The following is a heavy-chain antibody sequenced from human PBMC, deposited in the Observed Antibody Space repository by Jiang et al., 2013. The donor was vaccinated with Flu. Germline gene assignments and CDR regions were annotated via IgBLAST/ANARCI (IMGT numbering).Heavy chain of an antibody. J-gene: IGHJ5*02. V-gene: IGHV3-23*01. CDR3: ARPWEAVAAIDP. D-gene: IGHD6-19*01. Sequence: QLLESGGGLVQPGGSLRLSCAASGFTFSSYAMSWVRQAPGKGLEWVSAISSSGGNTYYADSVKGRFTISRDNSKNTLYLHMNSLRAEDTAVYYCARPWEAVAAIDPWGQGTLVTVSS. CDR1: GFTFSSYA. CDR2: ISSSGGNT.